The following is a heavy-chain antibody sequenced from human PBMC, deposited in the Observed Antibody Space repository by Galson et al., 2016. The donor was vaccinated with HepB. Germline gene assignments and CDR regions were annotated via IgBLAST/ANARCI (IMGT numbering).Heavy chain of an antibody. Sequence: SLRLSCAGSGFTFSNYNMNWVRQVPGKGLEWVSFISNSSRTTHYSDSVQGRFTISRDNARNLVYLQMNSLRVEDTAVYYCARRGYFDSRGRGTQVTVST. V-gene: IGHV3-48*01. CDR1: GFTFSNYN. J-gene: IGHJ4*02. CDR2: ISNSSRTT. CDR3: ARRGYFDS.